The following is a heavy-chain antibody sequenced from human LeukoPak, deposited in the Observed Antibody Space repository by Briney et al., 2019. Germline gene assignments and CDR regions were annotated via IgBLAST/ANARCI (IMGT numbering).Heavy chain of an antibody. Sequence: GGSLRLSCAASGFTFSNYWMSWVRQAPGKGLEWVANIKQDRSEKYYVDSVKGRFTISRDNAKNSLYLQMNSLRAEDTAVYYCAKGQLLYGTWFDPWGQGTLVTVSS. CDR2: IKQDRSEK. V-gene: IGHV3-7*03. CDR1: GFTFSNYW. CDR3: AKGQLLYGTWFDP. D-gene: IGHD2-2*02. J-gene: IGHJ5*02.